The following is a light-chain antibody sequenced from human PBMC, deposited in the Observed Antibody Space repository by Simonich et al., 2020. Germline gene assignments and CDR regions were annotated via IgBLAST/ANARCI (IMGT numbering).Light chain of an antibody. V-gene: IGKV4-1*01. Sequence: DIVMTQSPDSLAVSLGERAPINCKSSQSVLYSSNNKKYLAWYQQKPGQPPKLLIYWASTRESGVPDRFSGSGSGTDFTLTISSLQAEDVAVYYCQQYYSTPWTFGQGTKVEIK. J-gene: IGKJ1*01. CDR1: QSVLYSSNNKKY. CDR3: QQYYSTPWT. CDR2: WAS.